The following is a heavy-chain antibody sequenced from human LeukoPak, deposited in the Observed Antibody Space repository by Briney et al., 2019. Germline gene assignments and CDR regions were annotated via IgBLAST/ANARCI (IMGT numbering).Heavy chain of an antibody. CDR3: AARVGATPRGAPHYFDY. Sequence: PSETLSLTCAVYGGSFSGYYWSWIRQPPGEGLEWIGEINHSGSTNYNPSLKSRVTISVDTSKNQFSLKLSSVTAADTAVYYCAARVGATPRGAPHYFDYWGQGTLVTVSS. V-gene: IGHV4-34*01. J-gene: IGHJ4*02. CDR1: GGSFSGYY. D-gene: IGHD1-26*01. CDR2: INHSGST.